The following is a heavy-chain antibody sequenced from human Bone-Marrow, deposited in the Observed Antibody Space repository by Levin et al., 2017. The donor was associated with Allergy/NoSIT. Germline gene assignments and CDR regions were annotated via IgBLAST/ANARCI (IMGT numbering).Heavy chain of an antibody. J-gene: IGHJ4*02. Sequence: GGSLRLSCVVPGLKFNMYFMTWIRQAPGKGLEWVANIKRDGVEKFYVDSVRGRFTISRDNAKNSVYLEMKNLRLEDTAVYYCATNKSHYWGQGVRVTVS. V-gene: IGHV3-7*01. CDR3: ATNKSHY. CDR1: GLKFNMYF. CDR2: IKRDGVEK.